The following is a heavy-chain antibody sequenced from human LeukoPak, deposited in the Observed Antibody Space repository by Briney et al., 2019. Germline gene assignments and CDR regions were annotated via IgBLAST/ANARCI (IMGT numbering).Heavy chain of an antibody. Sequence: GESLKISCKGSGYSFSNYWIGWVRQMPGKGLEWMGIIYPGDSDTRYSPSFQGQVTVSADKSSSTAYLQWKSLKASDTAMYYCARRSPPHSGSYQFDCWGQGTLVTVSS. V-gene: IGHV5-51*01. CDR2: IYPGDSDT. J-gene: IGHJ4*02. CDR3: ARRSPPHSGSYQFDC. CDR1: GYSFSNYW. D-gene: IGHD1-26*01.